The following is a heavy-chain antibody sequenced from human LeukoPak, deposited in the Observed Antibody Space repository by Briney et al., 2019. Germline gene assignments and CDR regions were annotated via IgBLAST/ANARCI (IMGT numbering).Heavy chain of an antibody. Sequence: NPGGSLRLSRAASGFTFSSYSMTWVRQAPGKGLEWVSSISSSSSYIYYADSVKGRFTIARDNAKNSLYLQMNSLRAEDTAVYYCARVDTDMGGVDYWGQGTLVTVSS. CDR3: ARVDTDMGGVDY. D-gene: IGHD5-18*01. V-gene: IGHV3-21*01. CDR1: GFTFSSYS. CDR2: ISSSSSYI. J-gene: IGHJ4*02.